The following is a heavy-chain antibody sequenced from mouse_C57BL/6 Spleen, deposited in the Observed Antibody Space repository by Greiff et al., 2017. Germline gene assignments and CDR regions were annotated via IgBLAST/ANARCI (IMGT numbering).Heavy chain of an antibody. CDR2: IYPRSGNT. V-gene: IGHV1-81*01. Sequence: QVRLQQSGAELARPGASVKLSCKAYGYTFTSYGISWVKQRTGQGLEWIGEIYPRSGNTYYNEKFKGKATLTADKSSSTAYMELRSLTSEDSAVYFCARGDDGYFAMDYWGQGTSVTVSS. D-gene: IGHD2-3*01. CDR1: GYTFTSYG. J-gene: IGHJ4*01. CDR3: ARGDDGYFAMDY.